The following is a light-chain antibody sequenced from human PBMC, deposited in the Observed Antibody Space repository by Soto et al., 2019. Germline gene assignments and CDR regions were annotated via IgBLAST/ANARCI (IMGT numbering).Light chain of an antibody. CDR2: EVS. CDR3: SSYAGSNNFEV. V-gene: IGLV2-8*01. Sequence: QSVLAQPSSASGSPGQSVTISCTGTSSDVGGYNYVSWYQQHSGKAPKLMIYEVSKRPSGVPDRFSGSKSGKTASLTGDGPQAEDEADYYCSSYAGSNNFEVFGTGTKV. J-gene: IGLJ1*01. CDR1: SSDVGGYNY.